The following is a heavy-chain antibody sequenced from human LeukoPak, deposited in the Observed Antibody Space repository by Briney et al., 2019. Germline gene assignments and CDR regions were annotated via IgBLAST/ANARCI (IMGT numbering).Heavy chain of an antibody. J-gene: IGHJ4*02. CDR3: ARGHSSGYYTGPLDY. CDR2: INPSGGST. Sequence: SVNVSCKASGYXFSSYYIHGVRQAPGQGLEWMAIINPSGGSTSYAQKFQGRVTMTRDTSASTVYIELYSLRSEDTAVYYCARGHSSGYYTGPLDYWGQGTLVTVSS. CDR1: GYXFSSYY. D-gene: IGHD3-22*01. V-gene: IGHV1-46*01.